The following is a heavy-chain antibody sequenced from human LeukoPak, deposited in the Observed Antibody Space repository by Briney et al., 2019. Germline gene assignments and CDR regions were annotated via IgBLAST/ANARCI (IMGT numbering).Heavy chain of an antibody. CDR2: ISSSSSTI. Sequence: GGSLRLSCAASGFTFSSYSMNWVRQAPGKGLEWVSYISSSSSTIYYADSVKGRFTISRDNAKNSLYLQMNSLRAEDTAVYYCARVGWTGTMVRGVITPFDYWGQGTLVTVSS. CDR1: GFTFSSYS. J-gene: IGHJ4*02. D-gene: IGHD3-10*01. CDR3: ARVGWTGTMVRGVITPFDY. V-gene: IGHV3-48*01.